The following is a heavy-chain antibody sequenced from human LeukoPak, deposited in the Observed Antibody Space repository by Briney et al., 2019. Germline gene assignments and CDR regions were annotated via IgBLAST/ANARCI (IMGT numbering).Heavy chain of an antibody. CDR1: GFTFSSYG. Sequence: GRSLRLSCAASGFTFSSYGMHWVRQAPGKGLEWVSYISSSGSTIYYADSVKGRFTISRDNAKNSLYLQMNSLRAEDTAVYYCASLTYSGSYANDYWGQGTLVTVSS. D-gene: IGHD1-26*01. CDR3: ASLTYSGSYANDY. J-gene: IGHJ4*02. V-gene: IGHV3-48*04. CDR2: ISSSGSTI.